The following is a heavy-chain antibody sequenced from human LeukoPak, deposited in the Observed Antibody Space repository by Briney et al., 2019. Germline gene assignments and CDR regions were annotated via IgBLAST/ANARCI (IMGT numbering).Heavy chain of an antibody. Sequence: GESPTISCKGSGYSFTSYWIGWVRQMPGKGLEWMGIIFPGDSDTRYSPSFQGQVTISADKSISTAYLQWSSLKASDTAMYYCARLGIARSAPHDYWGQGTLVTVSS. J-gene: IGHJ4*02. V-gene: IGHV5-51*01. CDR3: ARLGIARSAPHDY. CDR1: GYSFTSYW. D-gene: IGHD6-6*01. CDR2: IFPGDSDT.